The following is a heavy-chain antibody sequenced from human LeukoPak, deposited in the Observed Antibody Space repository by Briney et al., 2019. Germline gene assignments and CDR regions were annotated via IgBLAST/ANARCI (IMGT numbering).Heavy chain of an antibody. Sequence: PSQTLSLTCTVSGGSISSGSYYWSWIRQPAGKGLEWIGRIYTSGSTNYNPSLKSRVTISVDTSKNQFSLKLSSVTAADTAVYYCAREVAAAASEIGYWGQGTLVTVSS. D-gene: IGHD6-13*01. V-gene: IGHV4-61*02. J-gene: IGHJ4*02. CDR3: AREVAAAASEIGY. CDR1: GGSISSGSYY. CDR2: IYTSGST.